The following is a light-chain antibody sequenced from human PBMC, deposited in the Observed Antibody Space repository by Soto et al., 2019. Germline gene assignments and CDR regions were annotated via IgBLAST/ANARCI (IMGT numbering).Light chain of an antibody. J-gene: IGKJ3*01. CDR1: QTVINY. V-gene: IGKV1-39*01. CDR2: AAS. CDR3: QQSYNTPIT. Sequence: DIQMTQSPSSLSASVGDRVTITCRTSQTVINYVNWYQQKPGTAPKLLIYAASTLQSGVPSRFSGSGSGADFTLTISSLQPEDFATYYCQQSYNTPITFGPGTNVHIK.